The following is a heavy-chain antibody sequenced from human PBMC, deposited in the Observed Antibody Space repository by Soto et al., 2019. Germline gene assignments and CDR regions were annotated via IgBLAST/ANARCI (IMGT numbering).Heavy chain of an antibody. Sequence: ASVKVSCKASGYTFTSYYMHWVRQAPGQGLEWMGIINPSGGSTSYAQKFQGRVTMTRDTSTSTVHMELSSLRSEDTAVYYCASRRLDVDLGMDVWGQGTTVTVSS. CDR2: INPSGGST. V-gene: IGHV1-46*01. D-gene: IGHD3-16*01. CDR1: GYTFTSYY. J-gene: IGHJ6*02. CDR3: ASRRLDVDLGMDV.